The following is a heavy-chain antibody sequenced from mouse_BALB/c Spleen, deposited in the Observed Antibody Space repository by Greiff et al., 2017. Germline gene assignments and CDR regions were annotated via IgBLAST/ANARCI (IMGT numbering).Heavy chain of an antibody. CDR3: ARGQWDGGGAMDY. D-gene: IGHD4-1*01. CDR1: GFTFSSYA. V-gene: IGHV5-6-5*01. Sequence: EVQGVESGGGLVKPGGSLKLSCAASGFTFSSYAMSWVRQTPEKRLEWVASISSGGSTYYPDSVKGRFTISRDNARNILYLQMSSLRSEDTAMYYCARGQWDGGGAMDYWGQGTSVTVSS. CDR2: ISSGGST. J-gene: IGHJ4*01.